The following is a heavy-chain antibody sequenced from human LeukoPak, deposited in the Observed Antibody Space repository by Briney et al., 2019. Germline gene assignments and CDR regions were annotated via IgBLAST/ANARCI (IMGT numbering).Heavy chain of an antibody. Sequence: SVKVSCRISGGSFRGYGFTWVRQAPGQGLEWMGGISPVFGTATYAQKFKGRVTLTTDESTSTAYMEVSSLRHEDTAIYYCAAEAVHDSGGYYPSLDYWGQGTLVTVSS. V-gene: IGHV1-69*05. CDR3: AAEAVHDSGGYYPSLDY. J-gene: IGHJ4*02. CDR1: GGSFRGYG. CDR2: ISPVFGTA. D-gene: IGHD3-22*01.